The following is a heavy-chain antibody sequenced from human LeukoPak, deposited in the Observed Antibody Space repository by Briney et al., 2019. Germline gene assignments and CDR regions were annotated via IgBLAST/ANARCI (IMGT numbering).Heavy chain of an antibody. D-gene: IGHD5-18*01. CDR1: GFTFSSYA. CDR3: AREIQLWLPAENYYYYYGMDV. Sequence: GGSLRLSCAASGFTFSSYAMHWVRQAPGKGLEWVAVISYDGSNKYYADSVKGRFTISRDNSKNTLYLQMNSLRAEDTAVYYCAREIQLWLPAENYYYYYGMDVWGQGTTVTVSS. CDR2: ISYDGSNK. V-gene: IGHV3-30-3*01. J-gene: IGHJ6*02.